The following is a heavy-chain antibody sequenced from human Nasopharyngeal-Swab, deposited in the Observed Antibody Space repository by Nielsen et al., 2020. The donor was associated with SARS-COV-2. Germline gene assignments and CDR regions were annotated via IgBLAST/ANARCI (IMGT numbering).Heavy chain of an antibody. D-gene: IGHD3-3*01. CDR1: GSSISSGYY. CDR3: ARARDRVTIFGVVRDWFGP. J-gene: IGHJ5*02. CDR2: IYHSGRT. V-gene: IGHV4-38-2*02. Sequence: SETLSLTCTVSGSSISSGYYWGWIRQPPGKGLEWSGNIYHSGRTFSNPSLKSRVTISVDTSKNQFSLKLSSVTAADTAVYYCARARDRVTIFGVVRDWFGPWGQGTLVTVSS.